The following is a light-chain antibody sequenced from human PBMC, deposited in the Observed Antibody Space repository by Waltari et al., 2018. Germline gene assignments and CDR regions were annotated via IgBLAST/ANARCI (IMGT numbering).Light chain of an antibody. CDR2: VNSDGSH. V-gene: IGLV4-69*01. Sequence: QLVLTQSPSASASLGASVKLTCTLSSGHSSNVIAWLQQQPEKGPRYLMKVNSDGSHSKGDEIPDRFSGSSSGAGRYRTISGLQSEDEADYYCQTGGHGTWVFGGGTKLTVL. CDR1: SGHSSNV. J-gene: IGLJ3*02. CDR3: QTGGHGTWV.